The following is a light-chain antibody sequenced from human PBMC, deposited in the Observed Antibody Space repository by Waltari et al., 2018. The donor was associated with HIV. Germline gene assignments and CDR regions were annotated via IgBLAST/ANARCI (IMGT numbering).Light chain of an antibody. Sequence: QSVLTQPPSVSGAPGQRVTISCTGSRSNIGAGYDVHWYHQLPGTAPKLLIYGNSNRPSGVPDRFSGSKSGTSASLAITGLQAEDEADYYCQSYDSSLSAYVFGTGTKVTVL. CDR1: RSNIGAGYD. V-gene: IGLV1-40*01. CDR2: GNS. CDR3: QSYDSSLSAYV. J-gene: IGLJ1*01.